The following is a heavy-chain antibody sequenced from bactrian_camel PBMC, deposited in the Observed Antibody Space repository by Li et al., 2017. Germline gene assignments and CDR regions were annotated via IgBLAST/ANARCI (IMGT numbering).Heavy chain of an antibody. D-gene: IGHD1*01. CDR3: TRSYFGASHNTFAF. Sequence: VQLVESGGGLVEPGGSLRLSCKGSGFTFGSYVMSWVRQAPGKGLEWVSAINAGGGITTYGDSVKGRFTISRDNAKNTVYLQMNSLKPEDTAVYYCTRSYFGASHNTFAFWGQGTQVTVS. CDR2: INAGGGIT. V-gene: IGHV3S42*01. J-gene: IGHJ4*01. CDR1: GFTFGSYV.